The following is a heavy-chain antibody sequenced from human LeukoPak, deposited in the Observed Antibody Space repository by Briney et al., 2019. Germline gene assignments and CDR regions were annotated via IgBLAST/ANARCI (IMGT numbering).Heavy chain of an antibody. V-gene: IGHV3-21*01. CDR3: ARDRWRDYYDSSGYPFDY. J-gene: IGHJ4*02. CDR1: GFTFSSYS. D-gene: IGHD3-22*01. Sequence: GGSLGLSCAASGFTFSSYSANWVRQAPGKGLEWVSSISSSSSYIYYADSVKGRFTISRDNAKNSLYLQMNSLRAEDTAVYYCARDRWRDYYDSSGYPFDYWGQGTLVTVSS. CDR2: ISSSSSYI.